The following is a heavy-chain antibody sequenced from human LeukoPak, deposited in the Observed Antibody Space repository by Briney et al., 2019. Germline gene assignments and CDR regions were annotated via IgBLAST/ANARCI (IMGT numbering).Heavy chain of an antibody. D-gene: IGHD6-19*01. CDR3: ARFRMSSGWTFDS. CDR1: GFTFSSYS. V-gene: IGHV3-21*01. Sequence: GGSLRLSCAASGFTFSSYSMNWVRQAPGKGLEWVSSISSSSSNIYYADSVKGRFTISRDNAKNPLYLQMNSLRVEDTAVYYCARFRMSSGWTFDSWGQGTLVPVSS. J-gene: IGHJ4*02. CDR2: ISSSSSNI.